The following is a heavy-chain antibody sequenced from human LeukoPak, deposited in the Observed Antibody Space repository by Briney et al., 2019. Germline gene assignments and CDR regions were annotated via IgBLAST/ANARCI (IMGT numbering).Heavy chain of an antibody. CDR2: INWNGGST. Sequence: GGSLRLSCAASGFTFDDYGMSWVRQAPGKGLEWVSGINWNGGSTGYADSVKGRFTISRDNAKNSLYLQMNSLRAEDTALYYCARRRDYYDSSGYHHYYYMDVWGKGTTVTVSS. V-gene: IGHV3-20*04. CDR1: GFTFDDYG. CDR3: ARRRDYYDSSGYHHYYYMDV. J-gene: IGHJ6*03. D-gene: IGHD3-22*01.